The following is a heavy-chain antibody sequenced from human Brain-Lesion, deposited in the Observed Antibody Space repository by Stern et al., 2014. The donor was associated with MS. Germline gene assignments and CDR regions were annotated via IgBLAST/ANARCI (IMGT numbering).Heavy chain of an antibody. CDR2: INPNTGGT. CDR3: ARDQRGITIFGVVTDYYYLGMDV. V-gene: IGHV1-2*02. D-gene: IGHD3-3*01. Sequence: DQLVESGAEVKKPGASVPPPPPPPPPTPPPHPPPRPPHAPRQGLEWMAWINPNTGGTKHAQQFQGRLTMSRDTSIRTANVQLSSLTSDRTAVYYCARDQRGITIFGVVTDYYYLGMDVWGQGTTVTVSS. CDR1: PPTPPPHP. J-gene: IGHJ6*02.